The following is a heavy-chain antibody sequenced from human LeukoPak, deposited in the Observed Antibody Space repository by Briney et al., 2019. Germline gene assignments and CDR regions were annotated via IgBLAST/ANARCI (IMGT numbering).Heavy chain of an antibody. D-gene: IGHD4-17*01. CDR1: GFTFSDHY. V-gene: IGHV3-72*01. Sequence: GGSLRLSCAASGFTFSDHYMDWVRQAPGKGLEWVGRSRNKAASYSIDYAASVKGRFTISRDDSKNSLYLQMNSLKTEDTAVYYCARVSHRLRCDDFRGQGTLVTVSS. CDR2: SRNKAASYSI. CDR3: ARVSHRLRCDDF. J-gene: IGHJ4*02.